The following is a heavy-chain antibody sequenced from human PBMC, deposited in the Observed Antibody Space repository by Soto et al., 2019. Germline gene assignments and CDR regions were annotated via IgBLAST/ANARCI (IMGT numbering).Heavy chain of an antibody. Sequence: QLVQSGAEVKKPGSSVKGSCKASGGTLSSFVNYPINWVRQAPGQGLEWLGGIVPNVGTVNYAQNFQGRVTITADKSTGIAYMELSSLRSEDTALYYCARRDTSGFLRYFDNWGQGALVTVSS. CDR3: ARRDTSGFLRYFDN. V-gene: IGHV1-69*06. J-gene: IGHJ4*02. D-gene: IGHD3-3*01. CDR2: IVPNVGTV. CDR1: GGTLSSFVNYP.